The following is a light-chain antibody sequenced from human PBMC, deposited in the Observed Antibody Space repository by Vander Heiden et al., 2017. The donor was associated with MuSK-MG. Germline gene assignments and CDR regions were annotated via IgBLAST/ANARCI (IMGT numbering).Light chain of an antibody. J-gene: IGKJ4*01. V-gene: IGKV3-15*01. Sequence: EIVMTQSPATLSVSPGERATLSCRASQSVGSDLAWYQQKPGQAPRLLIYGASTRATGIPARFSGSAYGTEFTLTMRSRQSEDFAVYYCPHYNTSPALTFGGGTKVEIK. CDR2: GAS. CDR1: QSVGSD. CDR3: PHYNTSPALT.